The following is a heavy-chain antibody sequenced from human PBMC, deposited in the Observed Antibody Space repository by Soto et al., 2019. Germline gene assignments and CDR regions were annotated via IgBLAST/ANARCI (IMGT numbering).Heavy chain of an antibody. Sequence: PSETLSLTCTVSGGPISSGDYYWSWIRQPPGKGLEWIGYIYYSGSTYYNPSLKSRVTISVDTSRNQFSLKLSSVTAADTAVYYCARSFGCSSTSCYTWFDPWGQGTLVTVSS. J-gene: IGHJ5*02. V-gene: IGHV4-30-4*01. CDR3: ARSFGCSSTSCYTWFDP. CDR1: GGPISSGDYY. CDR2: IYYSGST. D-gene: IGHD2-2*02.